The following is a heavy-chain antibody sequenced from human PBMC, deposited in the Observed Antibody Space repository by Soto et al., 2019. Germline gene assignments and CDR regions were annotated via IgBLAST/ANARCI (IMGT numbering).Heavy chain of an antibody. Sequence: GGSLRLSCEASGFTFSSYAMSWVRQAPGKGLEWVSAISGSAGSTYYTDSVKGRFTISRDNSKNTLYLQMNSLRAEDTAVYYCAKALAYTYAYGYLDYWGQGTLVTVSS. J-gene: IGHJ4*02. V-gene: IGHV3-23*01. D-gene: IGHD5-18*01. CDR1: GFTFSSYA. CDR3: AKALAYTYAYGYLDY. CDR2: ISGSAGST.